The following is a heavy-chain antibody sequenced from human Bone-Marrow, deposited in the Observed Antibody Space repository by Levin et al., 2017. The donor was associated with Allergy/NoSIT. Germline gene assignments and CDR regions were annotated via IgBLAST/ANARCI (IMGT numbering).Heavy chain of an antibody. J-gene: IGHJ6*02. CDR3: ARQNYDMWGGCMDV. CDR1: GASISSDNW. D-gene: IGHD3-3*01. CDR2: VYHTGSV. Sequence: SETLSLTCTVSGASISSDNWWAWVRQSPGKGLEWIGKVYHTGSVDYNPPLKTRVTIPVAESKNQFILKLTSLTAADTAVYYCARQNYDMWGGCMDVWSQGTTVTVS. V-gene: IGHV4/OR15-8*01.